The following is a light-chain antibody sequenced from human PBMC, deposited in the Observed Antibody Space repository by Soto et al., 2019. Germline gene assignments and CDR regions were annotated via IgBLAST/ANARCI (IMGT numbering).Light chain of an antibody. Sequence: DIHLTQSPSFLSASVGDRVTTSCRASQGISTYLAWYQQKPGKAPNILIYTASTLQTGVPSRFSGSAFGTEFTLTISSLQPEDFETYYCQQLAGFPITFGQGTRLEIK. CDR1: QGISTY. CDR2: TAS. J-gene: IGKJ5*01. V-gene: IGKV1-9*01. CDR3: QQLAGFPIT.